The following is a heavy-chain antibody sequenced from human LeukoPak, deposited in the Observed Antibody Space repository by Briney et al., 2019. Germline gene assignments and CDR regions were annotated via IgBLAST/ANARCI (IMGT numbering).Heavy chain of an antibody. CDR1: GGSISSSTYY. CDR2: IYYSGST. Sequence: SETLSLTCTVSGGSISSSTYYWGWIRQPPGKGLEWIGSIYYSGSTYYNPSLKSRVTISVDTSKNQFSLKLSSVTAADAAVYYCAREIYSGYGIFDYWGQGTLVTVSS. CDR3: AREIYSGYGIFDY. V-gene: IGHV4-39*07. J-gene: IGHJ4*02. D-gene: IGHD5-12*01.